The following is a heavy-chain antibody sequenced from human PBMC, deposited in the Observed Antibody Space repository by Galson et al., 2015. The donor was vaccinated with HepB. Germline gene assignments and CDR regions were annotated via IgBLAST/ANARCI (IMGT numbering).Heavy chain of an antibody. CDR2: ISAYNGNT. CDR3: ARGVLGLNDAFDI. V-gene: IGHV1-18*01. Sequence: SVKVSCKASGYTFTSYGISWVRQAPGQGLEWMGWISAYNGNTNYAQKLQGRVTMTTDTSTRTANMELRGLRSDDTAVYYCARGVLGLNDAFDIWGQGTMVTVSS. CDR1: GYTFTSYG. J-gene: IGHJ3*02.